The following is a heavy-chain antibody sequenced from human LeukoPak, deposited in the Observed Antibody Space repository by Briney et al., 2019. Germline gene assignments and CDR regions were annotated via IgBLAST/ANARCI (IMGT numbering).Heavy chain of an antibody. Sequence: SETLSLTCTVSGGSIRYYYWSWIRQSPWKGLEGIGYIYYNGSTNYNPSLKSRVPISVDMSKNQFSLKMSSVTAADTAVYYCARKGGLFDYWGQGRLVTVSS. D-gene: IGHD2-15*01. CDR1: GGSIRYYY. CDR3: ARKGGLFDY. CDR2: IYYNGST. V-gene: IGHV4-59*01. J-gene: IGHJ4*02.